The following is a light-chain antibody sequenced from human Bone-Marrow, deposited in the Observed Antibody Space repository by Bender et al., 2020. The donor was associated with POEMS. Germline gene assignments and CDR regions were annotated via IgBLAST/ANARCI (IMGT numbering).Light chain of an antibody. J-gene: IGLJ3*02. CDR1: SSDVGSSDL. Sequence: LTQPPSASGSPGQSITISCTGTSSDVGSSDLVSWYQQVPGKAPKLIIYEVTKRPSGVPDRFSGSKSGTSASLAISGLQSEDEADYYCAAWEDSLNGWVFGGGTKLTVL. V-gene: IGLV2-14*02. CDR2: EVT. CDR3: AAWEDSLNGWV.